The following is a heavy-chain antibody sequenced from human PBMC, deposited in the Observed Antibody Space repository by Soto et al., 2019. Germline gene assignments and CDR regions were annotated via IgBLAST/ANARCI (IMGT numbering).Heavy chain of an antibody. CDR2: INHSGST. CDR1: GGSFSGYY. D-gene: IGHD3-9*01. J-gene: IGHJ5*02. V-gene: IGHV4-34*01. CDR3: ARGEMNYDILTGYYRDNWFDP. Sequence: NPSETLSLTCAVYGGSFSGYYWSWIRQPPGKGLEWIGEINHSGSTNYNPSLKSRVTISVDTSKNQFSLKLSSVTAADTAVYYCARGEMNYDILTGYYRDNWFDPWGQGTLVTVSS.